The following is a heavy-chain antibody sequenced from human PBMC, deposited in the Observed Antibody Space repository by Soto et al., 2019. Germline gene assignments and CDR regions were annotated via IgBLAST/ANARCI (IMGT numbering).Heavy chain of an antibody. D-gene: IGHD3-22*01. V-gene: IGHV3-15*07. J-gene: IGHJ4*02. CDR2: IKSKTDGGTT. Sequence: PGGSLRLSCAASGFTFSNAWMNWVRQAPGKGLEWVGRIKSKTDGGTTDYAAPVKGRFTISRDDSKNTLYLQMNSLKTEDTAVYYCTTRESDRYYYDSSGRFDYWGQGTLVTVSS. CDR1: GFTFSNAW. CDR3: TTRESDRYYYDSSGRFDY.